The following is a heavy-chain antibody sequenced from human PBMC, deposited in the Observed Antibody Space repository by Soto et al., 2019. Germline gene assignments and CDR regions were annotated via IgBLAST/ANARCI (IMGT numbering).Heavy chain of an antibody. CDR1: GFRFSTYS. J-gene: IGHJ5*02. Sequence: EMQLVESGGGLVQRGGSLRLSCAASGFRFSTYSMNWVRQAPGKGLEWIAYITFGSTTTFYADSVKGRFTISRDDAKNSLYLQMNSLRDEDTSVYYCERDNGIEGSFDPWGQGTLVTVSS. V-gene: IGHV3-48*02. CDR3: ERDNGIEGSFDP. CDR2: ITFGSTTT.